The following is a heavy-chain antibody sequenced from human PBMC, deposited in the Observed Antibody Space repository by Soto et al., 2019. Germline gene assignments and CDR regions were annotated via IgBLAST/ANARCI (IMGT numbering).Heavy chain of an antibody. CDR1: GDSISTRSNY. CDR3: AREGPPIRANHPPEYFQR. V-gene: IGHV4-39*02. CDR2: LYYSGGT. J-gene: IGHJ1*01. D-gene: IGHD1-26*01. Sequence: QLQLQESGPGLVKPSETLSLTCTVSGDSISTRSNYWGWIRQPPGKGLEWIGSLYYSGGTYYNPSLKSRVTISVDTSKNQFSLRLSSVTAADTAVYYCAREGPPIRANHPPEYFQRWGQGTLVTVSS.